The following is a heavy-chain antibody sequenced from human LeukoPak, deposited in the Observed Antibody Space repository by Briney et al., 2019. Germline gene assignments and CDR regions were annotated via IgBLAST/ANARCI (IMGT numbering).Heavy chain of an antibody. CDR2: IEGDGSST. CDR3: ARDPSAFAGYFDS. J-gene: IGHJ4*02. CDR1: GFAFSRYW. Sequence: PGGSLRLSCAASGFAFSRYWMHWVRQAPGKGLVWVSRIEGDGSSTTYADYVKGRFTISRDNAKNTLYLQMNSLRAEDTAVYFCARDPSAFAGYFDSRGQGTLVTASS. D-gene: IGHD3-10*01. V-gene: IGHV3-74*01.